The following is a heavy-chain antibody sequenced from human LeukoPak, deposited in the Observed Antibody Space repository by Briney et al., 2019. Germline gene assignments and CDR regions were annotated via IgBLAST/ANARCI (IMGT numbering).Heavy chain of an antibody. CDR2: INHSGST. CDR3: ARVIPRSSGFDY. CDR1: GGSFSGYY. V-gene: IGHV4-34*01. Sequence: SETLSLTCAVYGGSFSGYYWSWIRQPPGKGLEWIGEINHSGSTNYNPSLKRRVTISVDTSKNQFSLKLSSVTAADTAVYYCARVIPRSSGFDYWGQGTLVTVSS. D-gene: IGHD6-19*01. J-gene: IGHJ4*02.